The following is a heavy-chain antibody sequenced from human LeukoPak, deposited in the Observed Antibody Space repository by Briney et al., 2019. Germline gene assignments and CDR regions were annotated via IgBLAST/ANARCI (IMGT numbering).Heavy chain of an antibody. J-gene: IGHJ4*02. CDR1: GYTFTSYG. V-gene: IGHV1-18*01. D-gene: IGHD5-18*01. CDR3: ARDKWRGYSYGWPFDY. CDR2: ISAYNGNT. Sequence: GASVKVSCKASGYTFTSYGISWVRQAPGQGLEWMGWISAYNGNTNYAQKLQGRVTMTTDTSTSTAYMELRSLRSDGTAVYYCARDKWRGYSYGWPFDYWGQGTLVTVSS.